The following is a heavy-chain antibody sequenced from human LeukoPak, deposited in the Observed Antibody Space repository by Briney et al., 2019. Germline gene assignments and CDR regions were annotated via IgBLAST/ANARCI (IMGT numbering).Heavy chain of an antibody. D-gene: IGHD3-22*01. CDR3: AREVNYYDSSGFDY. Sequence: SETLSLTCTVSGGSISSGGYYWSWIRQHPGKGLEWIGYIYCSGSTYYNPSLKSRVTISVDTSKNQFSLKLSSVTAADTAVYYCAREVNYYDSSGFDYWGQGTLVTVSS. J-gene: IGHJ4*02. CDR2: IYCSGST. V-gene: IGHV4-31*03. CDR1: GGSISSGGYY.